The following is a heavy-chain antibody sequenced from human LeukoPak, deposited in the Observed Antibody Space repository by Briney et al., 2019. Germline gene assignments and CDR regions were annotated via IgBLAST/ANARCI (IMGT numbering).Heavy chain of an antibody. Sequence: TGGPLRLSCAASGFTFDDYAMDWGRQAPGKGLGWGSGISWNSGSIGYADSVKGRFTISRDNAKNSLYLQMNSLRAEDTALYYCAKDYGSGSYWKYYFDYWGQGTLVTVSS. CDR2: ISWNSGSI. J-gene: IGHJ4*02. CDR3: AKDYGSGSYWKYYFDY. V-gene: IGHV3-9*01. D-gene: IGHD3-10*01. CDR1: GFTFDDYA.